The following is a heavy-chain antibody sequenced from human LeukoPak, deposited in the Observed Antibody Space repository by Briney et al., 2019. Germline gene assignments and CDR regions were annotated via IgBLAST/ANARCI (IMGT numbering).Heavy chain of an antibody. CDR1: GFTFSNYA. V-gene: IGHV3-23*01. Sequence: TGGSLRLSCAASGFTFSNYAMNWVRQAPGKGLEWVSSSSGSGDSTFYADSVKGRFTISRDNSKNTLYLQMNSLRAEDTAVYYCAARTAAGTHYYYYMDVWGKGTTVTVSS. CDR3: AARTAAGTHYYYYMDV. J-gene: IGHJ6*03. D-gene: IGHD6-13*01. CDR2: SSGSGDST.